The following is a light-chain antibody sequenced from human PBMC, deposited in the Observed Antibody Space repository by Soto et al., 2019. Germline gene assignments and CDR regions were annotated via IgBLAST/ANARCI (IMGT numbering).Light chain of an antibody. CDR3: QQYGSSPWT. Sequence: EIVLTQSPGTLSLSPGERATLSCRASQSVSNSYLAWYQQKPGQAPRPLISGASRRATGVPDRFSGSGSGTDFTLTISRLEPEDFAGYYCQQYGSSPWTFGQGTKVEIK. CDR2: GAS. CDR1: QSVSNSY. J-gene: IGKJ1*01. V-gene: IGKV3-20*01.